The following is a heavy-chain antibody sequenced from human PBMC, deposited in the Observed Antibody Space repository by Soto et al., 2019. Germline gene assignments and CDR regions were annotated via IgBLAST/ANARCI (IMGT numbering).Heavy chain of an antibody. J-gene: IGHJ3*02. CDR3: AREAPVGTYPPDGAFDI. D-gene: IGHD1-1*01. Sequence: ASVKVSCKASGYSFTSYCLHWVRQAPGQGLEGMGIINPSGISTSYAQKFKGRVTMTRDTSTSTVYMELSSLRSEDTAVYHFAREAPVGTYPPDGAFDIWGQGTMVTVSS. V-gene: IGHV1-46*03. CDR2: INPSGIST. CDR1: GYSFTSYC.